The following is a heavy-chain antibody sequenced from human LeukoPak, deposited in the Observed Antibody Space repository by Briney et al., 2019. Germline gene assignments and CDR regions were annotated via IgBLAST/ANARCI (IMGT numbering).Heavy chain of an antibody. CDR2: ITSGGTI. D-gene: IGHD3-10*01. CDR3: ARDLSYYGSGGGDY. Sequence: PGGSLRLSCAASGFTFSSYGMSWVRQAPGKGLEWLSHITSGGTIYYADSVKGRFTISRDNAKSSLYLQMNSLRDEDTAVYYCARDLSYYGSGGGDYWGQGTLVTVSS. V-gene: IGHV3-48*02. J-gene: IGHJ4*02. CDR1: GFTFSSYG.